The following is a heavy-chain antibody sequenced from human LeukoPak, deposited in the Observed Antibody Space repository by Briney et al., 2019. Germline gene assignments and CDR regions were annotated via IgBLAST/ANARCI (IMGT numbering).Heavy chain of an antibody. V-gene: IGHV3-15*01. CDR2: IKSKTDGGTT. Sequence: NPGGSLRLSCAASGFTFSNAWMSWVRQAPGKGLEWVGRIKSKTDGGTTDYAAPVKGRFTILRDDSKNTLYLQMNSLKTEDTAVYYCTTRPGLGDAFDIWGQGTMVTVSS. CDR1: GFTFSNAW. D-gene: IGHD3/OR15-3a*01. CDR3: TTRPGLGDAFDI. J-gene: IGHJ3*02.